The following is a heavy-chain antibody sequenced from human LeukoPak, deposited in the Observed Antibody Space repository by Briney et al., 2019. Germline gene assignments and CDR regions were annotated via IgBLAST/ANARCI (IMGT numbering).Heavy chain of an antibody. V-gene: IGHV5-51*01. CDR3: ASLYSSSPYYFDY. CDR1: GYSFTSYW. J-gene: IGHJ4*02. CDR2: IYPGDSDT. Sequence: GESLKISCKGSGYSFTSYWIGWVRQMPGKGLEWMGIIYPGDSDTRYSPSFQDQVTISADKSISTAYLQWSSLKASDTAMYYCASLYSSSPYYFDYWGQGTLVTVSS. D-gene: IGHD6-13*01.